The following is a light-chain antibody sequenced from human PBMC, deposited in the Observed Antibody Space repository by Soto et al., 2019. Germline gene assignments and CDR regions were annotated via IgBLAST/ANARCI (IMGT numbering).Light chain of an antibody. V-gene: IGLV1-44*01. CDR2: SNN. CDR3: AAWDDSLNGRYV. Sequence: QSVLTQPPSASRTPGQRVTISCSGSSSNLGSNTINWYQQLPGTAPKLLTYSNNQRPSGVPDRFSGSKSGTSASLAISGLQSEDEADYYCAAWDDSLNGRYVFGTGTKVTVL. CDR1: SSNLGSNT. J-gene: IGLJ1*01.